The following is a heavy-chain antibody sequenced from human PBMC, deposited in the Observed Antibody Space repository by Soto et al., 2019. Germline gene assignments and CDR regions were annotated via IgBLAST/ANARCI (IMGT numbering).Heavy chain of an antibody. CDR2: IYYSGST. CDR1: GGSISSGYYY. V-gene: IGHV4-30-4*01. CDR3: AREGGIVGATTVDY. J-gene: IGHJ4*02. Sequence: SETLSLTCTVSGGSISSGYYYWSWIRQPPGKGLEWIGYIYYSGSTYYNPSLKSRVTISVDTSKNQFSLKLSSVTAADTAVYYCAREGGIVGATTVDYWGQGTLVTVS. D-gene: IGHD1-26*01.